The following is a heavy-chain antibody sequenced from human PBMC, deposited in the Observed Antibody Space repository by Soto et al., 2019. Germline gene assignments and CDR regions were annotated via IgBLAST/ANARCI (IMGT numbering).Heavy chain of an antibody. D-gene: IGHD1-20*01. Sequence: GASVKVSCKASGYTFTSYGISWVRQAPGQGLEWMGWISAYNGNTNYAQKLQGRVTMTTDTSTSTAYMELRSLRSDDTAVYYCAAQPILTGTVTGWFDPWGQGTLVTVSS. CDR3: AAQPILTGTVTGWFDP. CDR2: ISAYNGNT. CDR1: GYTFTSYG. J-gene: IGHJ5*02. V-gene: IGHV1-18*04.